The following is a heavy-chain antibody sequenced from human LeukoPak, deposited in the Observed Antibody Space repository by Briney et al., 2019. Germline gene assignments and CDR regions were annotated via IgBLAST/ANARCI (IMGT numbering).Heavy chain of an antibody. J-gene: IGHJ3*02. Sequence: GGSLRLSCAASGFTFSSYAMHWVRQAPGKGLEWVAVISYDGSNKYYADSVKGRFTISRDNSKNTLYLQMNSLRAEDTAVYYCARDREAWATPPVDAFDIWGQGTMVTVSS. CDR3: ARDREAWATPPVDAFDI. CDR2: ISYDGSNK. V-gene: IGHV3-30-3*01. D-gene: IGHD5-12*01. CDR1: GFTFSSYA.